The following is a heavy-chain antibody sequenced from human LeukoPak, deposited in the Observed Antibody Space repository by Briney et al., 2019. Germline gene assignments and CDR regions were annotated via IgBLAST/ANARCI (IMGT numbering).Heavy chain of an antibody. Sequence: GGSLRLSCAASGFTFSSFLMHWVRQAPGKGPVWVSRIYADGSSTTYADSVRGRFSIPRDNAKNTLYLQMNSQRAEDTAVYYCAMGAITPFDNWGQGTLVIVSS. CDR1: GFTFSSFL. CDR3: AMGAITPFDN. J-gene: IGHJ4*02. D-gene: IGHD3-3*01. CDR2: IYADGSST. V-gene: IGHV3-74*01.